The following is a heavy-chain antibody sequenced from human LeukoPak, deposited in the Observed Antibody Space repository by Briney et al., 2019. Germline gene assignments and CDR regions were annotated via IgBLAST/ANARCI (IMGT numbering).Heavy chain of an antibody. V-gene: IGHV3-7*03. CDR3: ARGGYQYEI. CDR2: IKEDGSEK. CDR1: GFTFSRYW. Sequence: GGSLRLSCAASGFTFSRYWMSWVRQAPGKGLEWVDKIKEDGSEKYYVDSVKGRFTISRDNAKDSLYLQMNSLRAEDTAVYYCARGGYQYEIWGQGTLVTVSS. J-gene: IGHJ4*02. D-gene: IGHD2-2*01.